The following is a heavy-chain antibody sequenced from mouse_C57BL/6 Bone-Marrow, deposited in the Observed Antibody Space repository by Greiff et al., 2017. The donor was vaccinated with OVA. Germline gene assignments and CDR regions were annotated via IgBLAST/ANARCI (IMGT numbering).Heavy chain of an antibody. CDR3: AREGITTVDLLYWYFDV. D-gene: IGHD1-1*01. J-gene: IGHJ1*03. CDR1: GYSFTDYN. Sequence: EVKLQESGPELVKPGASVKISCKASGYSFTDYNMNWVKQSNGKSLEWIGVINPNYGTTSYNQKFKGKATLTVDQSSSTAYMQLNSLTSEDSAVYYCAREGITTVDLLYWYFDVWGTGTTVTVAS. V-gene: IGHV1-39*01. CDR2: INPNYGTT.